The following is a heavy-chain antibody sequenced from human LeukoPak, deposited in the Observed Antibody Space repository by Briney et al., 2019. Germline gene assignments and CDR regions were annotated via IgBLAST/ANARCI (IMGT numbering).Heavy chain of an antibody. J-gene: IGHJ3*02. CDR3: ARAAPYYYDSSGYSAFDS. CDR1: GFTLSNYW. CDR2: IKRDESEK. D-gene: IGHD3-22*01. Sequence: PGGSLRLSCTASGFTLSNYWMSWVRQTPEKGLEWVANIKRDESEKVYVDSVKGRFTISRDNAKNSLYLQMNSLRDEDTAVYYCARAAPYYYDSSGYSAFDSWGQGTMVTVSA. V-gene: IGHV3-7*02.